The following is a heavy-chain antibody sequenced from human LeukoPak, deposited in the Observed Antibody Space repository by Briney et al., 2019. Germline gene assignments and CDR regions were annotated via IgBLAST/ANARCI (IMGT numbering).Heavy chain of an antibody. CDR3: ARDRAVAGN. CDR1: GVTFSRYW. D-gene: IGHD6-19*01. V-gene: IGHV3-7*01. J-gene: IGHJ4*02. Sequence: GGSLRLSCAASGVTFSRYWMSWGGQAEGKGVEWVAKIKKDGSEKYYVDSVNGPFTISRDNAKNSLYLQMNSLRAEDTAVYYCARDRAVAGNWGQGTLVTVSS. CDR2: IKKDGSEK.